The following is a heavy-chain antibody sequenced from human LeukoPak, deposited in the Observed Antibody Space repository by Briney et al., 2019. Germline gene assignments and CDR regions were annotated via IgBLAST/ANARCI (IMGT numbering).Heavy chain of an antibody. CDR2: IYYSGST. CDR1: GDSISSGDYY. J-gene: IGHJ4*02. V-gene: IGHV4-30-4*01. CDR3: ARDASDLDY. D-gene: IGHD2-21*02. Sequence: SETLSLTCTVSGDSISSGDYYWSWIRQPPGKGLEWIGHIYYSGSTNYNPSLKSRVIISVDTSKNQFSLKLTSVTAADTAVYYCARDASDLDYWGWGTLATVSS.